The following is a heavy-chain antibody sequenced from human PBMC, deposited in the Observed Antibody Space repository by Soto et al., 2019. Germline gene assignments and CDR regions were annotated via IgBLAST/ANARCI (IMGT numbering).Heavy chain of an antibody. Sequence: PGESLKISCEGSGYSFTSYWISWVRQMPGKGLEWMGRIDPSDSYTNYSPSFQGHVTISADKSISTAYLQWSSLKASDTAMYYCASNLVMYYCGMDVWGQGTTVTVSS. CDR1: GYSFTSYW. V-gene: IGHV5-10-1*01. CDR2: IDPSDSYT. CDR3: ASNLVMYYCGMDV. D-gene: IGHD3-9*01. J-gene: IGHJ6*02.